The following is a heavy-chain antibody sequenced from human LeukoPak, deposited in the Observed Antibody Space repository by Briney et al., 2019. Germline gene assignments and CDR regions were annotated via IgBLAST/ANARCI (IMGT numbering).Heavy chain of an antibody. Sequence: SSETLSLTCAVYGGSFSGYYWSWIRQPPGKGLEWIGEINHSGSTNYNPSLKSRVTISVDTSKTQFSLKLSSVTAADTAVYYCAKGVIAARRYYFDYWGQGTLVTVSS. V-gene: IGHV4-34*01. CDR2: INHSGST. D-gene: IGHD6-6*01. CDR3: AKGVIAARRYYFDY. J-gene: IGHJ4*02. CDR1: GGSFSGYY.